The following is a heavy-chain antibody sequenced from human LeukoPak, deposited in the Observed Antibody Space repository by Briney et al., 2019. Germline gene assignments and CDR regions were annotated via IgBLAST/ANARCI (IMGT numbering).Heavy chain of an antibody. CDR1: GGTFSSYA. V-gene: IGHV1-69*04. CDR2: IIPILGIA. CDR3: AREWDDYGDLW. J-gene: IGHJ4*02. D-gene: IGHD4-17*01. Sequence: GASVKVSCKASGGTFSSYAISWVRQAPGQGLEWMGRIIPILGIANYAQKFQGRVTITADKSTSTAYMELSSLRSEDTAVYYCAREWDDYGDLWWGQGTLVTVSS.